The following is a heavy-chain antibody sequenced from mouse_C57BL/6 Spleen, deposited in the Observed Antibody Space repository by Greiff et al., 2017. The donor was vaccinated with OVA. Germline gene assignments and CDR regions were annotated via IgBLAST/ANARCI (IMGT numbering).Heavy chain of an antibody. V-gene: IGHV1-53*01. J-gene: IGHJ3*01. CDR1: GYTFTSYW. Sequence: VKLQQPGTELVKPGASVKLSCKASGYTFTSYWMHWVKQRPGQGLEWIGNINPSNGGTNYNEKFKSKATLTVDKSSSTAYMQLSSLTSEDSAVYYCAREGLGGSPFAYWGQGTLVAVSA. CDR2: INPSNGGT. D-gene: IGHD1-1*01. CDR3: AREGLGGSPFAY.